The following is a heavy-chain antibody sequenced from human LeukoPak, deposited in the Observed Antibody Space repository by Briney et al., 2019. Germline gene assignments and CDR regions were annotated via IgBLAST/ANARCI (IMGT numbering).Heavy chain of an antibody. CDR3: ARLPGVVGATNAFDI. D-gene: IGHD1-26*01. Sequence: GGSLRHSCASSGFTFSSYDMHWVPQATGKGLGWVSAIDSAGDTYYPGSVKGRFTIYRENAKNSLYLQMNSLGAGDTAVYYCARLPGVVGATNAFDIWGKGTMVTVSS. CDR2: IDSAGDT. J-gene: IGHJ3*02. V-gene: IGHV3-13*01. CDR1: GFTFSSYD.